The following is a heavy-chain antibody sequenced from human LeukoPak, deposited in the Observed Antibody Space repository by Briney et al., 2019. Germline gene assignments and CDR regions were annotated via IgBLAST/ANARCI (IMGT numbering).Heavy chain of an antibody. V-gene: IGHV3-48*01. D-gene: IGHD3-10*01. Sequence: PGGSLRLSCAASGFTFSSYGMHWVRQAPGKGLEWVSYISSSGSTIYYADSVKGRFTISRDNSKNTLYLEMNSLRAEDTAVYYCAKDIGSYCDYWGQGILVTVSS. CDR3: AKDIGSYCDY. CDR1: GFTFSSYG. J-gene: IGHJ4*02. CDR2: ISSSGSTI.